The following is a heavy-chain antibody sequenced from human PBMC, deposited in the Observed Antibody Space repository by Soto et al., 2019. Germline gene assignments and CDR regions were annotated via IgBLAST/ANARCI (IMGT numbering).Heavy chain of an antibody. J-gene: IGHJ4*02. CDR1: GFIFGNFW. CDR2: IKQDGSEK. D-gene: IGHD1-26*01. CDR3: ARGTGGATSSGKDQFDY. Sequence: ESGGGLVQPGGPLTLSCAGSGFIFGNFWLTWVRQAPGKGLEWVANIKQDGSEKYYVDSVKGRFTISRDNVKNSLYLQMNSPRSEDTAVYYCARGTGGATSSGKDQFDYWGQGTLVPVSS. V-gene: IGHV3-7*01.